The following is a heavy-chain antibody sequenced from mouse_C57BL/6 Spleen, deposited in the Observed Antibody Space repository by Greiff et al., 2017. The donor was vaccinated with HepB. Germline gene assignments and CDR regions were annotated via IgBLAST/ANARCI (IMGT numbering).Heavy chain of an antibody. D-gene: IGHD1-1*01. CDR2: IDPENGDT. Sequence: VTLKESGAELVRPGASVKLSCTASGFNIKDDYMHWVKQRPEQGLEWIGWIDPENGDTVYASKFQGKATITADTSSNTAYLQLSSLTSEDTAVDYCTNYGSSHWYFDVWGTGTTVTVSS. CDR3: TNYGSSHWYFDV. CDR1: GFNIKDDY. J-gene: IGHJ1*03. V-gene: IGHV14-4*01.